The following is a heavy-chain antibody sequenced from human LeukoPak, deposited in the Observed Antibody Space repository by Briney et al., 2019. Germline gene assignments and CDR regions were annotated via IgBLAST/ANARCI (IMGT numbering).Heavy chain of an antibody. CDR3: TGGSTWSLFDY. CDR1: GYTLTELS. J-gene: IGHJ4*02. D-gene: IGHD6-13*01. V-gene: IGHV1-24*01. Sequence: ASAKVSCKVSGYTLTELSMHWVRQAPGKGLEWMGGFDPEDGETFYAQKFQGRVTMTEDTSTDTTYMEVSSLRSEDTAVYYCTGGSTWSLFDYWGQGTLVTVSS. CDR2: FDPEDGET.